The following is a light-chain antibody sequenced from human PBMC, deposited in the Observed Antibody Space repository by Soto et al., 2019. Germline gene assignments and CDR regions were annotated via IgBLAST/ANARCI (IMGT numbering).Light chain of an antibody. Sequence: DIVLTQSPDSLAVSLGERATINCKSSRTLLYSPNNKMYLSWYQQKPGQPPTLLISWASSRKSGVPDRFSGSGSGTDFTLASSSLQAEDVAVYYCQQYYFTPFTFGQGTKLEIK. V-gene: IGKV4-1*01. J-gene: IGKJ2*01. CDR1: RTLLYSPNNKMY. CDR3: QQYYFTPFT. CDR2: WAS.